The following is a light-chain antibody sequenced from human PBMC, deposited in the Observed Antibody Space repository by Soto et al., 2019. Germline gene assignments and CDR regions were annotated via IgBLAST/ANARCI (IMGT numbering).Light chain of an antibody. Sequence: QSVLTQPPSASGTPGQRVTISCSGSSSHIGSNTVNWYQQLPGTAPKLLIYSNNQRPSGVPDRFSGSKSGTSASLAISGLQSEDEAEYYCAAWDDSLNGWVFGGGTKLT. J-gene: IGLJ3*02. V-gene: IGLV1-44*01. CDR2: SNN. CDR1: SSHIGSNT. CDR3: AAWDDSLNGWV.